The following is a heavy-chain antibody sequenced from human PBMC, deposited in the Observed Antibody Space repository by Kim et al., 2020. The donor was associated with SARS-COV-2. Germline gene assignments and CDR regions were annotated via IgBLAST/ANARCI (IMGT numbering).Heavy chain of an antibody. V-gene: IGHV4-39*01. CDR2: IYYSGST. CDR3: ARRYMSRTGFGEDY. Sequence: SETLSLTCTVSGGSISSSSYYWGWIRQPPGKGLEWIGSIYYSGSTYYNPSLKSRVTISVDTSKNQFSLKLSSVTAADTAVYYCARRYMSRTGFGEDYWGQGTLVTVSS. CDR1: GGSISSSSYY. J-gene: IGHJ4*02. D-gene: IGHD3-10*01.